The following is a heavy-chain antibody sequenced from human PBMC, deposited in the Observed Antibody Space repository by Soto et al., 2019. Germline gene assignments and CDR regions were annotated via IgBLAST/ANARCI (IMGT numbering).Heavy chain of an antibody. CDR1: GGSISSYY. J-gene: IGHJ6*02. Sequence: PSETLSLTCTVSGGSISSYYWGWIRQPPGKGLEWIGYIYYSGSTNYNPSLKSRVTISVDTSKNQISLKLSSVTAADTAVYYCARVASSGYTGENGMDVWGQGTTVTVSS. V-gene: IGHV4-59*01. D-gene: IGHD3-22*01. CDR3: ARVASSGYTGENGMDV. CDR2: IYYSGST.